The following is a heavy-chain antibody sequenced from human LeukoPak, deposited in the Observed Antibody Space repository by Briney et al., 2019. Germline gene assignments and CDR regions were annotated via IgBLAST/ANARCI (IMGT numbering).Heavy chain of an antibody. J-gene: IGHJ4*02. CDR3: ARLRIFGGYFDY. D-gene: IGHD3-3*01. V-gene: IGHV4-39*01. CDR1: GGSISSSSYY. Sequence: SETLSLTCTVSGGSISSSSYYWGWIRQPPGKGLEWIGSIYYSGSTYYNPSLKSRVTISVDTSKNQFSLKLSSVTAADTAVYYCARLRIFGGYFDYWGQGTLVTVSS. CDR2: IYYSGST.